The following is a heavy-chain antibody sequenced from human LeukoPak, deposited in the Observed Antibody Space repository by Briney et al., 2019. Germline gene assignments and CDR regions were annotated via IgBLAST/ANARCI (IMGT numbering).Heavy chain of an antibody. D-gene: IGHD2-15*01. CDR1: GFTFNYYW. J-gene: IGHJ4*02. Sequence: GGSLRLSCAASGFTFNYYWMSWVRQAPGKGLEWVANIKEDGSENYSVDSVKGRFTISRDNAKNSLYLQMNSLRDEDTAVYYCARDQTPFYWGQGSLVTVSS. CDR2: IKEDGSEN. V-gene: IGHV3-7*01. CDR3: ARDQTPFY.